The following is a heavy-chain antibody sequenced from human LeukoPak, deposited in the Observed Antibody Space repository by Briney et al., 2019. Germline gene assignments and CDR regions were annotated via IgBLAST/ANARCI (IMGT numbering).Heavy chain of an antibody. Sequence: PGGSLRLSCAASGFTFSSYDMHWVRQATGKGLEWVSAIGTAGDTYYPGSVKGRFTISRENAKNSLYLQMNSLRAGDTAVYYCARDRDGYGTHWYFDLWGRGTLVTVSS. CDR2: IGTAGDT. V-gene: IGHV3-13*01. J-gene: IGHJ2*01. CDR1: GFTFSSYD. CDR3: ARDRDGYGTHWYFDL. D-gene: IGHD5-18*01.